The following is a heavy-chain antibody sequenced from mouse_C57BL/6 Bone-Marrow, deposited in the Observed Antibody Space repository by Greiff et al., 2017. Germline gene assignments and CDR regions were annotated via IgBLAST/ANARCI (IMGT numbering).Heavy chain of an antibody. Sequence: DVMLVESGGGLVKPGGSLKLSCAASGFTFSDYGMHWVSQAPGKGLEWVAYISSGSGTIYYADTVKGRFTISRDNAKNTLFLQMTSLRSEDTAMYDCARREYGSRYAMDYWGQGTSVTVSS. CDR1: GFTFSDYG. CDR2: ISSGSGTI. CDR3: ARREYGSRYAMDY. V-gene: IGHV5-17*01. D-gene: IGHD1-1*01. J-gene: IGHJ4*01.